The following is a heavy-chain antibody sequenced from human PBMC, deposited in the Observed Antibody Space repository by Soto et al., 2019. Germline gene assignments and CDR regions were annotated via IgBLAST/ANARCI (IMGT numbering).Heavy chain of an antibody. CDR2: VFYGGT. D-gene: IGHD3-10*01. V-gene: IGHV4-59*01. CDR1: GRSMSSNY. CDR3: ARDSRFGPVY. J-gene: IGHJ4*02. Sequence: LSLTCTVSGRSMSSNYWSWLRQSPDKGLEWLGYVFYGGTDYNPSLEGRVTMSVETSKSQFSLRLSSVTAADTAVYYCARDSRFGPVYWGQGTLVNVSS.